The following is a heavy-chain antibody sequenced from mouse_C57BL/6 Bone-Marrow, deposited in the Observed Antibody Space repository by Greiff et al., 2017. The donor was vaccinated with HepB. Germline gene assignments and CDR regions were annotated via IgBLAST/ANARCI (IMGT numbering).Heavy chain of an antibody. J-gene: IGHJ4*01. CDR2: IYPGSGNT. Sequence: VQGVESGAELVRPGASVKLSCKASGYTFTDYYINWVKQRPGQGLEWIARIYPGSGNTYYNEKFKGKATLTAEKASSTAYMQLSSLTSEDSAVYFCDYYGSSPYAMDYWGQGTSVTVSS. CDR1: GYTFTDYY. CDR3: DYYGSSPYAMDY. V-gene: IGHV1-76*01. D-gene: IGHD1-1*01.